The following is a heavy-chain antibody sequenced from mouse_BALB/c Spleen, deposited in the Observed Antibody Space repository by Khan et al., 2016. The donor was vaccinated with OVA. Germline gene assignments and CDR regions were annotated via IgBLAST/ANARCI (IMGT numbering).Heavy chain of an antibody. D-gene: IGHD2-1*01. Sequence: QVQLKESGPGLVAPSQSLSITCTVSGFSLSTYGVHWVRQPPGKGLEWLIVIWSDGASTYNSALKSRLNITKDNSKSQVFLKINSLQTDDTAIYYCARGNFYAMDYWGQGTSVTVSS. CDR3: ARGNFYAMDY. CDR1: GFSLSTYG. J-gene: IGHJ4*01. CDR2: IWSDGAS. V-gene: IGHV2-6*02.